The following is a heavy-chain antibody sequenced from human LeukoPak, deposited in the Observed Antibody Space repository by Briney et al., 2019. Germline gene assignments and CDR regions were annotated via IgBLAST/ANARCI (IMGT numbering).Heavy chain of an antibody. J-gene: IGHJ4*02. D-gene: IGHD2-2*01. CDR1: GFTVSSSY. CDR2: IYSGGSGST. Sequence: GGSLRLSCAASGFTVSSSYMSWVRQAPGKGLEWVSVIYSGGSGSTYYADSVKGRFTISIDNSKNTLNLQMNSLRAEDTAVYYCAHRKATSWAHDYWGQGTLVTVSS. V-gene: IGHV3-53*01. CDR3: AHRKATSWAHDY.